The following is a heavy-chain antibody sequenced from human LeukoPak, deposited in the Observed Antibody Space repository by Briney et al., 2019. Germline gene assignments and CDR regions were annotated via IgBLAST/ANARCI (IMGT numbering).Heavy chain of an antibody. D-gene: IGHD3-3*01. V-gene: IGHV4-39*01. CDR3: ARHATTSDYDFWSGYLGAFDI. CDR1: GGSISSSSYY. Sequence: PSETLSLTCTVSGGSISSSSYYWGWIRQPPGKGLEWIGSIYYSGSTYYNPSLKSRDTISVDTSKNQFSLKLSSVTAADTAVYYCARHATTSDYDFWSGYLGAFDIWGQGTMVTVSS. J-gene: IGHJ3*02. CDR2: IYYSGST.